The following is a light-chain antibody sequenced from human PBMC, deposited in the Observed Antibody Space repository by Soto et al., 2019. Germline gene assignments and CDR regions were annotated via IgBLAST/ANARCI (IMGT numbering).Light chain of an antibody. V-gene: IGLV2-23*01. Sequence: QSALTQPAAVSGSPGQSITISCTGTSSDVGNYNLVSWYQQYPGKAPKLMIYEGGKRPSGVSNRFSGSKSGNTASLTISGLQAEDEADYYCCSYARSSMYIFGRGTKLTVL. CDR1: SSDVGNYNL. CDR2: EGG. CDR3: CSYARSSMYI. J-gene: IGLJ2*01.